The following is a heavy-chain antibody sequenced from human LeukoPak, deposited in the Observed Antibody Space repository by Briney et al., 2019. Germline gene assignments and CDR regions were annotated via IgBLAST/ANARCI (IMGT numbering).Heavy chain of an antibody. V-gene: IGHV1-18*01. CDR1: GYTFTSYG. J-gene: IGHJ3*02. Sequence: ASVKVSGKASGYTFTSYGISWVRQAPGQGLEWMGWISTYNGKTNYAQKFQGRVTMTTDTSTSTVYLDLTSLRSDDTAVYYCARDFCGTTSCNAFEIWGQGTMVTVSS. CDR2: ISTYNGKT. D-gene: IGHD2-2*01. CDR3: ARDFCGTTSCNAFEI.